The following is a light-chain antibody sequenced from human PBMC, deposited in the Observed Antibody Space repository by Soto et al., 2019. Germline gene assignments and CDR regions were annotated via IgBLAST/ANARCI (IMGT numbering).Light chain of an antibody. Sequence: DIQMTQSPSTLSASGGDRVTISCRASQSISSWLAWYQHRPGKAPKLLIYKASTLDSGVPSRFSGSGSGTEFTLTISSLQPDDFATYYCQQYNSYSVTFGQGTKVDI. CDR2: KAS. CDR1: QSISSW. J-gene: IGKJ1*01. CDR3: QQYNSYSVT. V-gene: IGKV1-5*03.